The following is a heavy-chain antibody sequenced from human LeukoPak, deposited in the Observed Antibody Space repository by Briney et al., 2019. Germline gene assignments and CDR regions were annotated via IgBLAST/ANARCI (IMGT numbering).Heavy chain of an antibody. V-gene: IGHV3-33*08. D-gene: IGHD4-17*01. Sequence: GGFRRPSCVGSGYTFSNYGTHWVRQAPGKGLEWVAAIWHDGTTTYYADSVKGRFTTSRDNTKNTLYFQMSSQTAEDTAEYYCTPTHGEAGATLDLWGQGTQVIVSA. CDR2: IWHDGTTT. J-gene: IGHJ5*02. CDR1: GYTFSNYG. CDR3: TPTHGEAGATLDL.